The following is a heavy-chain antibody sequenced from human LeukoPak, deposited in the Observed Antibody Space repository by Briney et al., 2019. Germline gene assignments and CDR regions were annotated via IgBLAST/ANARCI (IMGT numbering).Heavy chain of an antibody. D-gene: IGHD2/OR15-2a*01. CDR3: ARMTTSHPDPYHFDY. J-gene: IGHJ4*02. CDR1: GYAFTSYA. Sequence: ASVKVSCKASGYAFTSYAMHWVRQAPGQRLEWMGWINAGNGNTKYSQKFQGRVTITRDTSASTAYMELSSLRSEDTAVYYCARMTTSHPDPYHFDYWGQGTLVTVSS. CDR2: INAGNGNT. V-gene: IGHV1-3*01.